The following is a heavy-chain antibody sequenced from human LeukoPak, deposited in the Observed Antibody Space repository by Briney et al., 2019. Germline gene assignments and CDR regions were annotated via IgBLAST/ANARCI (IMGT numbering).Heavy chain of an antibody. V-gene: IGHV1-2*02. D-gene: IGHD2-2*01. J-gene: IGHJ3*02. CDR1: GYTFTGYY. Sequence: ASVKVSCEASGYTFTGYYVHWVRQAPGQGLEWMGWINPKSGGTNYAENFQGRVTMTRDTSISTAYMELSRLKSDDTAVYCCARGGRSTSCCDDAFDIWGQGTMVTVSS. CDR3: ARGGRSTSCCDDAFDI. CDR2: INPKSGGT.